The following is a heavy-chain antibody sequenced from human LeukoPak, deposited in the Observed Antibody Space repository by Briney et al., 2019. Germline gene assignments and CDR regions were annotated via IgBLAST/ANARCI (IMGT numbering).Heavy chain of an antibody. V-gene: IGHV4-39*01. CDR2: IYYSGST. CDR3: ARRYFDYGSWFDP. Sequence: PSGTLSLTCTVSGGSISSSSYYWGWIRQPPGKGLEWIGSIYYSGSTYYNPSLKSRVTISVDTSKNQFSLKLSSVTAADTAVYYCARRYFDYGSWFDPWGQGTLVTVSS. CDR1: GGSISSSSYY. J-gene: IGHJ5*02. D-gene: IGHD3-9*01.